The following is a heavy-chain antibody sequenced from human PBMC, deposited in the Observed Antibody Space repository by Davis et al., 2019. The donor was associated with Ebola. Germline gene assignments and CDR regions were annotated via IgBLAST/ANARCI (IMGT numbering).Heavy chain of an antibody. D-gene: IGHD3-9*01. Sequence: GESLKISCAASGFTFSSYSMNWVRQAPGKGLEWVSSISSSSSYIYYADSVKGRFTISRDNSKNTLSLQMNSLRAEDTAVYYCAKTAYYDVLTGRSNSRWYYFDYWGQGTLVTVSS. CDR3: AKTAYYDVLTGRSNSRWYYFDY. J-gene: IGHJ4*02. CDR2: ISSSSSYI. V-gene: IGHV3-21*04. CDR1: GFTFSSYS.